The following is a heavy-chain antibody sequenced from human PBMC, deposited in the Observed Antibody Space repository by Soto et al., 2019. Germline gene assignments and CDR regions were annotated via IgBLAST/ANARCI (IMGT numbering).Heavy chain of an antibody. Sequence: GASVKVSCKASGFTFTSSAVQWVRQARGQRLEWIGWIVVGSGNTNYAQKFQERVTITRDMSTSTAYMELSSLRSEDTAVYYCAAPNCPRAPYYYYGMDVWGQGTTVTVSS. CDR2: IVVGSGNT. D-gene: IGHD1-1*01. CDR1: GFTFTSSA. J-gene: IGHJ6*02. V-gene: IGHV1-58*01. CDR3: AAPNCPRAPYYYYGMDV.